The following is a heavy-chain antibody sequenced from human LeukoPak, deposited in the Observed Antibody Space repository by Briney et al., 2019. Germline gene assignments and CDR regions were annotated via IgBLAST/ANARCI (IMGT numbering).Heavy chain of an antibody. Sequence: GGSLRLSCAASGLTVSNNYMGWVRQAPGKGLEWVSVIYSRGDTYYADSVRGRFTISRDNSKNIRSLQMNSLRADDTAIYYCTRVLSDTRGWYHFDYWGQGTLVTVSS. CDR3: TRVLSDTRGWYHFDY. CDR1: GLTVSNNY. J-gene: IGHJ4*02. D-gene: IGHD6-19*01. V-gene: IGHV3-53*01. CDR2: IYSRGDT.